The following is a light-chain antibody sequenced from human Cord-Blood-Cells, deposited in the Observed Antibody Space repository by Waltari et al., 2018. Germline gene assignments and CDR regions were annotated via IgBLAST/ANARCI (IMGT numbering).Light chain of an antibody. Sequence: QSALTQPASVSGSPGQSITISCPGTSSDVGGYNYVPWYQQHPGKAPKLMIYDVSNRPSGVSNRVSGSKSGNTASLTISGLQAEDEADYYCSSHTSSSTLVFGGGTKLTVL. CDR2: DVS. V-gene: IGLV2-14*01. J-gene: IGLJ3*02. CDR3: SSHTSSSTLV. CDR1: SSDVGGYNY.